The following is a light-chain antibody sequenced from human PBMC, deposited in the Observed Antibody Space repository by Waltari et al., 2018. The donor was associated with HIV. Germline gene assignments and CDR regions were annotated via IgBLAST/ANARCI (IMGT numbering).Light chain of an antibody. CDR2: DVS. CDR1: SSDVGDYNS. Sequence: QSALTQPRSVSGSPGQSVTISCTGTSSDVGDYNSVSWYQQQPGKAPKLMIYDVSKWPSRVPERFSGSTSGNTASLTISRLQAEDEADYDCCSYAGTYTYVFGTGTNVTVL. V-gene: IGLV2-11*01. J-gene: IGLJ1*01. CDR3: CSYAGTYTYV.